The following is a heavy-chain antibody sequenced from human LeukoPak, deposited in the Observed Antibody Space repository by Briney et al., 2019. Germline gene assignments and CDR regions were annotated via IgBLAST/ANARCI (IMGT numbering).Heavy chain of an antibody. CDR3: AKEGDNTGYRYFDD. CDR1: GFKLIGYS. CDR2: INSSSGTI. D-gene: IGHD3-22*01. Sequence: GGSLRLSCAASGFKLIGYSMNWVRQAPGKGLEWVSYINSSSGTIIYADSVKGRFTISRDNAKNSLYLQMNSLRAEDTAVYYCAKEGDNTGYRYFDDWGQGTLVTDSS. V-gene: IGHV3-48*04. J-gene: IGHJ4*02.